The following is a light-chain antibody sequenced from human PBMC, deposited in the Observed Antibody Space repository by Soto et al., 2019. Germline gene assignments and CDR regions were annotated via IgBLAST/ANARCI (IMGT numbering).Light chain of an antibody. CDR2: GAS. Sequence: IVMTQSPATLSVSPGXRATLSCRASQSVSSNLAWYQQKPGQAPRLLIYGASTRATDIPARFSGSGSGTEFTLTISSLQSEDFAVYYCQQYSNWPLTFGGGTKVDIK. CDR3: QQYSNWPLT. CDR1: QSVSSN. V-gene: IGKV3-15*01. J-gene: IGKJ4*01.